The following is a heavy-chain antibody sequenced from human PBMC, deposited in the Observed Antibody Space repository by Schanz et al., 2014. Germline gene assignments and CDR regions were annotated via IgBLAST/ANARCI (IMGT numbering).Heavy chain of an antibody. Sequence: EVHLVESGGGLLQPGGSLRLSCAASGFSVGNKYMNWVRQAPGKGLEWVSFIYIGGNTYYADSVKGRFTISRDNSKNTVYIQMNSLRAEDTAVYYCARGGPAYYFDDWGQGTLVTVSS. CDR2: IYIGGNT. CDR1: GFSVGNKY. CDR3: ARGGPAYYFDD. V-gene: IGHV3-66*01. J-gene: IGHJ4*02.